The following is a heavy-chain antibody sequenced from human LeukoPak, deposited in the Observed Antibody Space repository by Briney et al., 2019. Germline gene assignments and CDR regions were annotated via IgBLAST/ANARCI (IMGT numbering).Heavy chain of an antibody. Sequence: PGGSLRLSCAASGFTFSSYSMNWVRQAPGKGLEWVSSISSSSSYIYYADSVKGRFTISRDNAKNSLYLQMNSLRAEDTAVYYCARGDIVVVVANFDYWGQGTLVTVSS. CDR3: ARGDIVVVVANFDY. D-gene: IGHD2-15*01. CDR2: ISSSSSYI. J-gene: IGHJ4*02. CDR1: GFTFSSYS. V-gene: IGHV3-21*01.